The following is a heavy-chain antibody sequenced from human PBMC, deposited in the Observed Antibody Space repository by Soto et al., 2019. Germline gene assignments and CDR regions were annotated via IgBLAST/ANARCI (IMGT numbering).Heavy chain of an antibody. Sequence: QVHLQESGPGLVRTSEALSLTCTVSGDSINNYYWSWMRLPAGKGLEWIGRIYSNGNTYYNPSLKSRVSRSVDTSKNQFSLILTTVTAADTAVYYCARGGAVATTAHFDHWGQGTLVTVSS. J-gene: IGHJ4*02. CDR1: GDSINNYY. CDR3: ARGGAVATTAHFDH. D-gene: IGHD5-12*01. V-gene: IGHV4-4*07. CDR2: IYSNGNT.